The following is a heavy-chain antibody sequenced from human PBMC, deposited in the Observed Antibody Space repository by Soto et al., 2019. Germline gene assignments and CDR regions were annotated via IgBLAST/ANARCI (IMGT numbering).Heavy chain of an antibody. CDR3: ACPSPVYSSSSYDY. CDR2: IYYSGST. D-gene: IGHD6-6*01. CDR1: GGSISSSSYY. Sequence: QLQLQESGPGLVKPSETLSLTCTVSGGSISSSSYYWGWIRQPPGKGLEWIGSIYYSGSTYYNPSLKSRVTISVATSKNQFSLKLSSVTAADTAVYYCACPSPVYSSSSYDYWGQGTLVTVSS. J-gene: IGHJ4*02. V-gene: IGHV4-39*01.